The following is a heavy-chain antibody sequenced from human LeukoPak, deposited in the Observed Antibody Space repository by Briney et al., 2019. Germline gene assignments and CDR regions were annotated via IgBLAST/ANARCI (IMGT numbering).Heavy chain of an antibody. D-gene: IGHD4-17*01. J-gene: IGHJ6*02. CDR2: ISGSGGST. CDR3: AKFRDYGDYVRCGMDV. Sequence: LPGGSLRLSCAASGFTFSSYAMSWVRQAPGKGLEWVSAISGSGGSTYYADSVKGRFTISRDNSKNTLYLQMNSLRAEDTAVYYCAKFRDYGDYVRCGMDVWGQGTTVTVSS. CDR1: GFTFSSYA. V-gene: IGHV3-23*01.